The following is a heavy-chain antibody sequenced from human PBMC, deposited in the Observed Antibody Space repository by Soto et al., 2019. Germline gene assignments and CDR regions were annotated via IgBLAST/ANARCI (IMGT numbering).Heavy chain of an antibody. CDR1: GYTFTRNG. CDR2: ISPKSGSI. CDR3: VKDRDSNSWPSRDV. J-gene: IGHJ6*02. Sequence: ASVKVSCKTSGYTFTRNGISWVRQAPGQGLEWMGWISPKSGSIKYAQKFQGRVIMTTDTSTSTAYMELRSLRSDDTAVYYCVKDRDSNSWPSRDVWGPGTTVTV. V-gene: IGHV1-18*01. D-gene: IGHD3-22*01.